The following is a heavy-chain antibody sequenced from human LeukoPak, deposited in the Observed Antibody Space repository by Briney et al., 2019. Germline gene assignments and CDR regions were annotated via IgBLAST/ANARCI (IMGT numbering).Heavy chain of an antibody. CDR2: VSNDGGDK. V-gene: IGHV3-30*18. CDR3: VKAHPLDWLLPFDY. CDR1: EFTFSSYA. J-gene: IGHJ4*02. Sequence: PGRSLRLSCAASEFTFSSYAMHWVRQAPGKGLEWVALVSNDGGDKYYADSVKGRFTISRDNSKNTLYLQMNSLRGEDTGVYYCVKAHPLDWLLPFDYWGQGTLDTVSS. D-gene: IGHD3/OR15-3a*01.